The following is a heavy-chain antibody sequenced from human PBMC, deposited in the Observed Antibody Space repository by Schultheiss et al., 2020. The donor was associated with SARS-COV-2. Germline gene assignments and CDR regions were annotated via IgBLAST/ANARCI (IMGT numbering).Heavy chain of an antibody. V-gene: IGHV4-34*09. J-gene: IGHJ6*03. D-gene: IGHD2-15*01. CDR3: AKKERDCSGGSCHYPTDYYYYMDV. Sequence: SQTLSLTCAVYGGSFSNYYWSWIRQPPGKGLEWIGSIYYSGSTYYNPSLKSRVTISVDTSKNQFSLKLSSVTAADTAVYYCAKKERDCSGGSCHYPTDYYYYMDVWGKGTTVTVSS. CDR2: IYYSGST. CDR1: GGSFSNYY.